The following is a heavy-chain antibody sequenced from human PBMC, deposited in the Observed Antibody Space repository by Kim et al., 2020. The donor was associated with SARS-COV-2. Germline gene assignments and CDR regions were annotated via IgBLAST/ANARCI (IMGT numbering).Heavy chain of an antibody. V-gene: IGHV3-48*03. CDR3: ARAAPYCSGGSCSPRSYYYYGMDV. Sequence: GGSLRLSCAASGFTFSSYEMNWVRQAPGKGLEWVSYISSSGSTIYYADSVKGRFTISRDNAKNSLYLQMNSLRAEDTAVYYCARAAPYCSGGSCSPRSYYYYGMDVWGQGTTVTVSS. CDR1: GFTFSSYE. J-gene: IGHJ6*02. CDR2: ISSSGSTI. D-gene: IGHD2-15*01.